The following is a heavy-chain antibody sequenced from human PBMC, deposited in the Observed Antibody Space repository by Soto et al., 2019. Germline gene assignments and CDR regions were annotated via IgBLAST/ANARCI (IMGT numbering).Heavy chain of an antibody. CDR2: KHTSGTT. CDR3: ARGGEFYVLDV. D-gene: IGHD3-16*01. J-gene: IGHJ6*02. V-gene: IGHV4-4*07. CDR1: GGSISGYY. Sequence: QVQLQESGPGLVKPSETLSLTCTVSGGSISGYYWTWIRQPAGKGLEWIGRKHTSGTTNYNPSLKRRGTIAIDTSTKQFSLNLSSVAAADTAVFCCARGGEFYVLDVWGQGTTVAVSS.